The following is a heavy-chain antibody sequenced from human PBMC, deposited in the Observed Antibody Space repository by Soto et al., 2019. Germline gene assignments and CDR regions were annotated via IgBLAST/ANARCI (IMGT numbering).Heavy chain of an antibody. CDR3: AKGHGKGYQLLYNASGMDV. J-gene: IGHJ6*02. V-gene: IGHV3-23*01. Sequence: EVQLLESGGGLVQPGGSLRLSCAASGFTFSSYAMSWVRQAPGKGLEWVSAISGSGGSTYYADSVKGRFTISRDNSKNTLYLQMNSLRTEDTAVYYCAKGHGKGYQLLYNASGMDVWGQGTTVTVSS. D-gene: IGHD2-2*02. CDR1: GFTFSSYA. CDR2: ISGSGGST.